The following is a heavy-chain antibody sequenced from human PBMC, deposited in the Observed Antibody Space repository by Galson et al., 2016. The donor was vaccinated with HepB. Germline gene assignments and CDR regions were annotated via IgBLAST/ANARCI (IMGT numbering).Heavy chain of an antibody. D-gene: IGHD1-26*01. CDR2: ISYSGLT. Sequence: SETLSLTCTVSGASVTSDRFFWGWLRQPPGKGLEWTGSISYSGLTNYNPSFQSRVTISVDTSKDYFSLELKSVTAADTAVYFCARLTWEVLGWFDTWGQGTLVTVSS. CDR3: ARLTWEVLGWFDT. J-gene: IGHJ5*02. V-gene: IGHV4-39*02. CDR1: GASVTSDRFF.